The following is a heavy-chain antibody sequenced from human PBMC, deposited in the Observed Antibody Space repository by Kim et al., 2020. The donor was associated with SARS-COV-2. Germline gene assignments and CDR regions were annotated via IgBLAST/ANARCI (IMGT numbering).Heavy chain of an antibody. D-gene: IGHD6-13*01. Sequence: GGSLRLSCAASGFTFSSYGMHWVRQAPGKGLEWVAVISYDGSNKYYADSVKGRFTISRDNSKNTLYLQMNSLRAEDTAVYYCAKVGGSSSSSYYGMDVWGQGTTVTVSS. CDR1: GFTFSSYG. CDR2: ISYDGSNK. J-gene: IGHJ6*02. V-gene: IGHV3-30*18. CDR3: AKVGGSSSSSYYGMDV.